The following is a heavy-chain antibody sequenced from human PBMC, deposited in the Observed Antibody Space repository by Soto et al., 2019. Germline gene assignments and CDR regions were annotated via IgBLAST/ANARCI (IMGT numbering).Heavy chain of an antibody. J-gene: IGHJ4*02. D-gene: IGHD2-8*02. V-gene: IGHV4-34*01. Sequence: SETLSLTCAVYGGSFSGYYWTWIRQPPGTGLELIGEINHSGSTNYNPSLKSRVTISVDTSKNQFSLKLTSVTAADTAVYYCARDKITGLFDYWGQGTLVTVS. CDR1: GGSFSGYY. CDR2: INHSGST. CDR3: ARDKITGLFDY.